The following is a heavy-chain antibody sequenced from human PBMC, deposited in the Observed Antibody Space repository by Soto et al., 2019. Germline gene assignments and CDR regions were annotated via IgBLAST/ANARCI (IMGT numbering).Heavy chain of an antibody. Sequence: EVQLVESGGGLVQPGGSLRLSCAASGFTVSSNYMSWVRQAPGKGLEWVSVIYSGGSTYYADSVKGRFTISRDNSKNTLYLQMNSLRAEDTAVYYCARGRYGDPPGDWYFDLWGRGTLVTVSS. D-gene: IGHD4-17*01. CDR1: GFTVSSNY. CDR3: ARGRYGDPPGDWYFDL. V-gene: IGHV3-66*01. CDR2: IYSGGST. J-gene: IGHJ2*01.